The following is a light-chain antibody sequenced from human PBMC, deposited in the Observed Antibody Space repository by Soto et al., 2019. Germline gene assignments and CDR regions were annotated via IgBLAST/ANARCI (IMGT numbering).Light chain of an antibody. CDR3: QQYYGPWT. CDR1: QSINNW. J-gene: IGKJ1*01. Sequence: DFPMTQSPSTLSASVGDRVSITCRVSQSINNWLAWYQQQSGKAPRLLIYKASNLESGVPSRFSGTGSGTEFTLTISSLQPDDFATYYCQQYYGPWTFGQGTRVENK. CDR2: KAS. V-gene: IGKV1-5*03.